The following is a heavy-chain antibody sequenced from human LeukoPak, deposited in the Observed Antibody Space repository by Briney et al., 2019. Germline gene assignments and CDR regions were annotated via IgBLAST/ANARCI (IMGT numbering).Heavy chain of an antibody. CDR2: INSDGSST. J-gene: IGHJ4*02. D-gene: IGHD4-17*01. V-gene: IGHV3-74*01. Sequence: GGSLRLSCVASGFXFSSYWIHWVRQAPGKGLVWVSRINSDGSSTSYADSVKGRFTISRDNAKNTLYLQMNSLRAEDTAVYYCARWGDTTVTTLDYWGQGTLVTVSS. CDR3: ARWGDTTVTTLDY. CDR1: GFXFSSYW.